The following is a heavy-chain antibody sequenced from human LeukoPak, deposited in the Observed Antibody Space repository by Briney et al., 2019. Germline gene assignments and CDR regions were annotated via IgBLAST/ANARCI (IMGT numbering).Heavy chain of an antibody. D-gene: IGHD2-2*01. Sequence: PSETLSLTCSVSGGSISSHYWSWIRQPPGKGLEWIGYIYYSGSTNYNPSLKCRVTISVDTSKNQFSLQLSSVTAADTAVYYCAREAIVPAATMGYFDYWGQGTLVTVSS. CDR1: GGSISSHY. CDR2: IYYSGST. V-gene: IGHV4-59*11. CDR3: AREAIVPAATMGYFDY. J-gene: IGHJ4*02.